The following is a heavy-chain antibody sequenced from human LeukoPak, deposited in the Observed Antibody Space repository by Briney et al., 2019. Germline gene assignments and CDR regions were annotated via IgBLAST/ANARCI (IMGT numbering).Heavy chain of an antibody. V-gene: IGHV1-2*02. J-gene: IGHJ4*02. CDR1: GYTFTDYY. CDR3: ARAELRFTMYYFDY. D-gene: IGHD3-3*01. Sequence: GASVKVSCKASGYTFTDYYMHWVRQAPGQGLEWMGWINPNSGGTNYAQKFQGRVTMTRDTSISTAYMELSRLRSDDTAVYYCARAELRFTMYYFDYWGQGTLVTVSS. CDR2: INPNSGGT.